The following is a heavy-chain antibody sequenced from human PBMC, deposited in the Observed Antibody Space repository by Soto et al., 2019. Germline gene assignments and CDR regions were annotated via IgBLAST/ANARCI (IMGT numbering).Heavy chain of an antibody. CDR3: ARKAIAVAGMDYYYGIDV. V-gene: IGHV1-69*01. Sequence: QVQLVQSGAEVKKPGSSVKVSCKASGGTFSSYAISWVRQAPGQGLEWMGGIIPIFGTANYAQKFQGRVTITADESTSTAYMELSSLRSDDTAVYYCARKAIAVAGMDYYYGIDVWGQGTTVTVFS. CDR1: GGTFSSYA. CDR2: IIPIFGTA. D-gene: IGHD6-19*01. J-gene: IGHJ6*02.